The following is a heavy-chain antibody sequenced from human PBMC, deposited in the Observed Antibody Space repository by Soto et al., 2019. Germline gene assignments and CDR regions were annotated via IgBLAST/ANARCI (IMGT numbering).Heavy chain of an antibody. V-gene: IGHV3-30-3*01. CDR3: ARDLYTAMRSSSFDY. CDR1: GFTFSSYA. J-gene: IGHJ4*02. CDR2: ISYDGSNK. D-gene: IGHD5-18*01. Sequence: QVQLVESGGGVVQPGRSLRLSCAASGFTFSSYALHWVRQAPGQGLEWVALISYDGSNKYYADSVKGRFTISRDNSKNTLYLQMNSLRAEDTAVYYCARDLYTAMRSSSFDYWGQGTLVTVSS.